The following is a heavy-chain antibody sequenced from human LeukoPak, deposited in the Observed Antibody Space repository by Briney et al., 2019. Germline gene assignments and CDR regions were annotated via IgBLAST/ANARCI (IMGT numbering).Heavy chain of an antibody. CDR3: ARVGLRAKDAFDI. J-gene: IGHJ3*02. V-gene: IGHV1-46*01. CDR1: GYTFTSYY. Sequence: ASVTVSCKASGYTFTSYYMHWVRQAPGQGLEWMGIINPSGGSTSYAQKFQGRVTMTRDTSTSTVYMELSSLRSEDTAVYYCARVGLRAKDAFDIWGQGTMVTVSS. D-gene: IGHD5-12*01. CDR2: INPSGGST.